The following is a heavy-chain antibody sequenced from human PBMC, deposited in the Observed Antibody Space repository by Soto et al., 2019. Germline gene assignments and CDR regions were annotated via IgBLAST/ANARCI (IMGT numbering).Heavy chain of an antibody. J-gene: IGHJ6*02. V-gene: IGHV3-33*01. D-gene: IGHD3-22*01. CDR1: GFTFSSYG. CDR2: IWYDGSNK. Sequence: QVQLVESGGGVVQPGRSLRLSCAASGFTFSSYGMHWVRQAPGKGLEWVAVIWYDGSNKYYADSMKGRFTISRDNSKNTLYLQMNSLRAEDTAVYYCARDDSSGSYGMDVWGQGTTVTVSS. CDR3: ARDDSSGSYGMDV.